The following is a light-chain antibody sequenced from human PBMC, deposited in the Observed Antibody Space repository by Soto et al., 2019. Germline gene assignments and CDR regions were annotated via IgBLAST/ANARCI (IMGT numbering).Light chain of an antibody. V-gene: IGKV3-11*02. Sequence: VLTQSPDTLSLSPGERATLACRATQTVGSNLARFQQKPGQKPRLHIYHASTRITGIPARFRGSVYGRDFTLTISSLEPEDFAVHYCQQRSVWPPLNFGGGKKVEIK. J-gene: IGKJ4*01. CDR1: QTVGSN. CDR2: HAS. CDR3: QQRSVWPPLN.